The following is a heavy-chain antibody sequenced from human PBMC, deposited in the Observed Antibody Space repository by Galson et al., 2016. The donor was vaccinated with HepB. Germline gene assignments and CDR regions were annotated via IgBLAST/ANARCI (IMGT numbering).Heavy chain of an antibody. CDR2: ISAYHGDI. CDR3: ARSSSGWFASDY. V-gene: IGHV1-18*01. CDR1: GFNFNDYG. J-gene: IGHJ4*02. D-gene: IGHD6-19*01. Sequence: SVKVSCKASGFNFNDYGIHWVRQAPGQGLEWMGWISAYHGDIRYAERLQGRVTMTTDTSTSTTYMELRSLRSDDTAVYYCARSSSGWFASDYWGQGTLITVSS.